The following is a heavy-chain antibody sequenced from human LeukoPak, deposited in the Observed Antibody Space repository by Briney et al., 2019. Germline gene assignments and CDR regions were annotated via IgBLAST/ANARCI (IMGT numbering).Heavy chain of an antibody. Sequence: AASVKVSCKASGGTFSSYAISWVRQAPGQGLEWMGGIIPIFGTANYAQKFQGRVTITADESTSTAYTELSSLRSEDTAVYYCARGSRDGGDYWGQGTLVTVSS. J-gene: IGHJ4*02. D-gene: IGHD4-23*01. CDR1: GGTFSSYA. CDR2: IIPIFGTA. CDR3: ARGSRDGGDY. V-gene: IGHV1-69*13.